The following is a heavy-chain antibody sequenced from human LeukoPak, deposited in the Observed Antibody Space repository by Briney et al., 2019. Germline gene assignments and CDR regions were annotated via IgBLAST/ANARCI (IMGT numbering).Heavy chain of an antibody. CDR1: GGSISSGGYY. Sequence: SETLSLTCAVSGGSISSGGYYWSWIRQPPGKGLEWIGYIYHSGSTYYNPSLKSRVTISVDRSKNQFSLKLSSVTAADTAVYYCARDLRITMVWGVINWFDPWGQGTLVTVSS. J-gene: IGHJ5*02. CDR2: IYHSGST. D-gene: IGHD3-10*01. V-gene: IGHV4-30-2*01. CDR3: ARDLRITMVWGVINWFDP.